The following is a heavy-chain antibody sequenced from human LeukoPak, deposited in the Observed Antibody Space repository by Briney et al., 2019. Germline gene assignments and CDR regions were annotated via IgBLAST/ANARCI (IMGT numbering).Heavy chain of an antibody. J-gene: IGHJ4*02. CDR3: ARSVVPAAAPDY. CDR2: IYYSGST. Sequence: PSETLSLTCTVFGGSISSSSYYWGWIRQPPGKGLEWIGSIYYSGSTYYNPSLKSQVTISVDTSKNQFSLKLSSVTAADTAVYYCARSVVPAAAPDYWGQGTLVTVSS. CDR1: GGSISSSSYY. V-gene: IGHV4-39*01. D-gene: IGHD2-2*01.